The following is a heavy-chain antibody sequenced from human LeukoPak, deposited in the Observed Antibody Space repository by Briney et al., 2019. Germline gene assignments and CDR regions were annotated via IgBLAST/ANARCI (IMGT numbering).Heavy chain of an antibody. Sequence: PGGSLRLSCAASGFTVSSNYMSWVRQAPGKGLEWVSSISSGGSYIYYADSVKGRFTISRDNAKNSLFLQMNSLRAEDTAVYYCARGSGVQVWSSLDYWGQGTLVTVSS. D-gene: IGHD3-10*01. J-gene: IGHJ4*02. CDR1: GFTVSSNY. V-gene: IGHV3-21*01. CDR2: ISSGGSYI. CDR3: ARGSGVQVWSSLDY.